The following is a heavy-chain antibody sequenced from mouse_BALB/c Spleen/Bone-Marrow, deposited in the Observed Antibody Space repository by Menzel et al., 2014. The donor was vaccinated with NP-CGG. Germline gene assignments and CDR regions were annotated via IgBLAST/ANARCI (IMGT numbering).Heavy chain of an antibody. CDR1: GYAFSISW. CDR3: ARTGPFGY. V-gene: IGHV1-82*01. Sequence: VKLMESGPELVKPGASVKISCKASGYAFSISWMNWVKQGPEQGLEWIGRIYPGDGDTNYNGKFKGKATLTADKSSSTAYMQLSSLTSLDSAVYFCARTGPFGYWGQGTLVTVSA. J-gene: IGHJ3*01. D-gene: IGHD4-1*01. CDR2: IYPGDGDT.